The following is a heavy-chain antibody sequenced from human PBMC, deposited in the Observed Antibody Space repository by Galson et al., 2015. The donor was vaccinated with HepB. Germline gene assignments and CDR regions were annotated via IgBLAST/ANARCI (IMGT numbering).Heavy chain of an antibody. CDR1: GSTFSSYS. CDR3: ARDGSGSGSNYIPHLDC. CDR2: ISSSGSYT. J-gene: IGHJ4*02. V-gene: IGHV3-21*01. D-gene: IGHD3-10*01. Sequence: SLRLSCAASGSTFSSYSMHWVRQAPGKGLEWVSYISSSGSYTYYADSVKGRFTISRDNTKKSLYLQMNSLRAEDTAVYYCARDGSGSGSNYIPHLDCWGQGTLVTVSS.